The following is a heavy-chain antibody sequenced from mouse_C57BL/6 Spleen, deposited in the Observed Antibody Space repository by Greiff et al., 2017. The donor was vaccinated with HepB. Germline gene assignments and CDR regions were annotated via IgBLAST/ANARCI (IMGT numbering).Heavy chain of an antibody. CDR3: ARDMGYGSSPFAY. Sequence: EVQVVESGGGLVKPGGSLKLSCAASGFTFSSYAMSWVRQTPEKRLEWVATISDGGSYTYYPDNAKGRFTISRDNAKNNLYLQMSHLKSEDTAMYYCARDMGYGSSPFAYWGQGTLVTVSA. CDR2: ISDGGSYT. J-gene: IGHJ3*01. D-gene: IGHD1-1*01. CDR1: GFTFSSYA. V-gene: IGHV5-4*01.